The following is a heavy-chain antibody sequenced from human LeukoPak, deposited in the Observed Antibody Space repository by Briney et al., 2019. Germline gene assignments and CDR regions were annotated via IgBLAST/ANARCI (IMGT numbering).Heavy chain of an antibody. CDR1: GVSITNYY. Sequence: SETLSLTCIVSGVSITNYYWTWIRQPPGEGLEWIGYVIYTGSTNYNPSLEGRVTISVDTSKNQVSLKLTSITAADTAVYYCATYSTASVGFHYWGRGTLVTVSS. D-gene: IGHD6-13*01. CDR3: ATYSTASVGFHY. V-gene: IGHV4-59*01. CDR2: VIYTGST. J-gene: IGHJ4*02.